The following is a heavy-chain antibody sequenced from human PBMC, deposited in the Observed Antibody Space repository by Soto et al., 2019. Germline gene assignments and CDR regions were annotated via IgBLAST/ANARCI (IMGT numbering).Heavy chain of an antibody. CDR3: ARETDYGDYVNGMDV. CDR1: GGSISSGGYY. CDR2: IYYSGST. Sequence: TSETLSLTCTVTGGSISSGGYYWSWIRQQPGKGLEWIGYIYYSGSTYHNPSLKSRVTISVDTSKNQFSLKLSSVTAADTAVYYCARETDYGDYVNGMDVWGQGTTVTVSS. J-gene: IGHJ6*02. V-gene: IGHV4-31*03. D-gene: IGHD4-17*01.